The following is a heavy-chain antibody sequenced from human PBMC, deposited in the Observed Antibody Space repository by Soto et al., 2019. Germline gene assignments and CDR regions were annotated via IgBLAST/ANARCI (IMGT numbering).Heavy chain of an antibody. D-gene: IGHD6-13*01. CDR2: IIPILGIA. V-gene: IGHV1-69*02. Sequence: QVQLVQSGAEVKKPGSSVKVSCKASGGTFSSYTISWVRQAPGQGLEWMGRIIPILGIANYAQKFQGRVTITAEKSTSTAYMELSSLRSEDTAVYYCARATRGAYSSSWTRAGWYFDLWGRGTLVTVSS. CDR1: GGTFSSYT. CDR3: ARATRGAYSSSWTRAGWYFDL. J-gene: IGHJ2*01.